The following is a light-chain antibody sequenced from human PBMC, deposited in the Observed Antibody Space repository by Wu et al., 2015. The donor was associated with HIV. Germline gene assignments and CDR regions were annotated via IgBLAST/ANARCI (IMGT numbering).Light chain of an antibody. CDR3: QQYGSSLWT. CDR1: QSVSSTY. J-gene: IGKJ1*01. V-gene: IGKV3-20*01. Sequence: EIVMTQSPATLSVSPGERATLSCRASQSVSSTYLAWFQHKPGQAPRLLIYGGSSRATGIPDRLSGSGSGADFTLIISRLEPEDFAVYYCQQYGSSLWTFGQGTKLEIK. CDR2: GGS.